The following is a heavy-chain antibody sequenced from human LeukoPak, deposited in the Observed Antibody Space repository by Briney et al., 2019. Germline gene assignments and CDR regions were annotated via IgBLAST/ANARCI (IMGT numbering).Heavy chain of an antibody. CDR2: IYYSGST. D-gene: IGHD3-22*01. CDR1: GGSISSSSYY. CDR3: ARHHDSSDWSDH. J-gene: IGHJ4*02. Sequence: SETLSLTCTVSGGSISSSSYYWGWIRQPPGKGLEWIGSIYYSGSTYYNPSLKSRVTISVDTSKNQFSLKLSSVTAADTAVYYCARHHDSSDWSDHWGQGTLVTVSS. V-gene: IGHV4-39*01.